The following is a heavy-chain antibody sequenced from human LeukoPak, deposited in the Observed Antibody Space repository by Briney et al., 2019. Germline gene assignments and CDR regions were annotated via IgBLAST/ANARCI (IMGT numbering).Heavy chain of an antibody. J-gene: IGHJ6*03. CDR1: GGTFSSYA. V-gene: IGHV1-69*01. D-gene: IGHD2-2*01. Sequence: VASVKVSCKASGGTFSSYAISWVRQAPGQGLEWMGGIIPIFGTANYAQKFQGRVTITADESTSTAYMELSSLRSEDTAVYYCARGLKYCSSTSCYEGPYYYYYYMDVWGKGTTVTVSS. CDR2: IIPIFGTA. CDR3: ARGLKYCSSTSCYEGPYYYYYYMDV.